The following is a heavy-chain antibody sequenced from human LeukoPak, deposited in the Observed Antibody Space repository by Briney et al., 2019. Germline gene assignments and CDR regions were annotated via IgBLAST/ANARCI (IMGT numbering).Heavy chain of an antibody. D-gene: IGHD1-26*01. CDR3: ARLGMGAPDY. Sequence: PGGSLRLSRAASGFTFSSYSRTWVRQAPGKGLEWVSYISSSSSTIYYADSVKGRFTISRDNAKNSLYLQMNSLRAEDTAVYYCARLGMGAPDYWGQGTLVTVSS. CDR2: ISSSSSTI. J-gene: IGHJ4*02. V-gene: IGHV3-48*01. CDR1: GFTFSSYS.